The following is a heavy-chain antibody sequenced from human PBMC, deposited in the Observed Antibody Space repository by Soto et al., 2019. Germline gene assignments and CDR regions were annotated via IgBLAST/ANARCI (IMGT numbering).Heavy chain of an antibody. J-gene: IGHJ4*02. CDR3: AKKVNSGSGSQFFDY. Sequence: GGSLRLSCSASGFTFSSYSMSWVRPAPGKGLEWVSGFRSGGDDDTTYYADSVRGRFTISRDNSKNTLFLQMNSLRAEDTAIYYCAKKVNSGSGSQFFDYWGQGTLVTVSS. V-gene: IGHV3-23*01. CDR2: FRSGGDDDTT. CDR1: GFTFSSYS. D-gene: IGHD3-10*01.